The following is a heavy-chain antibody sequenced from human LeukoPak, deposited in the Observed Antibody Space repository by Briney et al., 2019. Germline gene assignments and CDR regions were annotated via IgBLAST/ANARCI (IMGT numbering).Heavy chain of an antibody. J-gene: IGHJ6*03. CDR1: GGTFSSYA. CDR3: ARQSLSYYYGSGSYRHYYYYYMDV. V-gene: IGHV1-69*13. Sequence: ASVKVSCKASGGTFSSYAISWVRQAPGQGLEWMGGIIPIFGTANYAQKFQGRVTITADESTSTAYLQWSSLKASDTAMYYCARQSLSYYYGSGSYRHYYYYYMDVWGKGTTVTVSS. CDR2: IIPIFGTA. D-gene: IGHD3-10*01.